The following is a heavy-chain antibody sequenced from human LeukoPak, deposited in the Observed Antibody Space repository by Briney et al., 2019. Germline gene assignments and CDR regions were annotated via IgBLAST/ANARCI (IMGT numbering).Heavy chain of an antibody. V-gene: IGHV1-18*01. CDR3: TRTEVGASWFDP. J-gene: IGHJ5*02. D-gene: IGHD1-26*01. CDR1: GYSFTSYG. Sequence: ASVTVSCKASGYSFTSYGVAWARQAPGQWLELMGWTSGYNGNTNYAQKLHGRVTMTTDTSTRTAYMELRSLRSDDTAVYSRTRTEVGASWFDPWGQGTLVTVSS. CDR2: TSGYNGNT.